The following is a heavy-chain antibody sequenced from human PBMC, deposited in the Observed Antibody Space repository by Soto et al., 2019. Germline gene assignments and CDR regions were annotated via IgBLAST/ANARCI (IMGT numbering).Heavy chain of an antibody. Sequence: SETLSLTCTVSGGSINNYYWTWIRQPPGKGLEWIGYVYYTGSTSYNPSLKSRATISLDTSMNQFSLTLNSVTAADTAMYFCARYSPPKKSYDSNPGWFDPWGQGTLVTVSS. J-gene: IGHJ5*02. D-gene: IGHD3-22*01. CDR2: VYYTGST. CDR3: ARYSPPKKSYDSNPGWFDP. V-gene: IGHV4-59*01. CDR1: GGSINNYY.